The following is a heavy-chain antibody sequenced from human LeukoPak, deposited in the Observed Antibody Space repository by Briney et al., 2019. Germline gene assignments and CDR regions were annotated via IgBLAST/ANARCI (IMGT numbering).Heavy chain of an antibody. CDR1: GFTFSRYW. V-gene: IGHV3-7*03. D-gene: IGHD6-13*01. Sequence: GGSLRLSCAASGFTFSRYWMSWVRQAPGKGLEWVANIKEDGSDKYYVDSVKGRFTISRDNSKNTLYLQMNSLSAEDTAIYYCAKRGIAAAGYYFEYWGQGTLVTVSS. J-gene: IGHJ4*02. CDR2: IKEDGSDK. CDR3: AKRGIAAAGYYFEY.